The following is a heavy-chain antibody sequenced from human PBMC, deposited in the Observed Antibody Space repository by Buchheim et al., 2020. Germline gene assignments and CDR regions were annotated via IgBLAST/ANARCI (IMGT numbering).Heavy chain of an antibody. V-gene: IGHV3-30*18. CDR3: AKVIAVYGYYGMDV. D-gene: IGHD2-8*01. CDR2: ISYDGSNK. J-gene: IGHJ6*02. CDR1: GFTFSSYG. Sequence: QVQLVESGGGVVQPGRSLRLSCAASGFTFSSYGMHWVRQAPGKGLEWVAVISYDGSNKYYADSVKGRFTISRDNSKNTLYLQMNSRRAEDTAVYYCAKVIAVYGYYGMDVWGQGTT.